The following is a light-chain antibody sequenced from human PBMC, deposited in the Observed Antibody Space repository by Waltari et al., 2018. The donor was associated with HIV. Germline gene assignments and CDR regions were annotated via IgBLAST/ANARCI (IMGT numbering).Light chain of an antibody. CDR1: KGIRSW. J-gene: IGKJ3*01. V-gene: IGKV1-12*01. CDR3: QQANSFPPFT. CDR2: AAS. Sequence: DIKMSQSPYSVSASVGDRVTSTCRASKGIRSWLACNQQKPGKAPKLLIYAASSLQSGVPSRFGGSGSGTDFPLTISSLQPEDFATSYCQQANSFPPFTFGPGTKVDIK.